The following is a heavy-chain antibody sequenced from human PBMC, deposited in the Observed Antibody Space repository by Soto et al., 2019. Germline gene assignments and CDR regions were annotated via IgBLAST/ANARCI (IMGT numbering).Heavy chain of an antibody. CDR1: GVYISSSSYY. Sequence: QLQLQESGPGLVKPSETLSLTCTFSGVYISSSSYYWGWIRQPPGQGMEWIGSIYYSGSTSYNPSLQIRVTRYVATSTNQFSMKLRSVDDADTYLYSCGLVYATVVAFDYWGQGTLVTVSS. CDR3: GLVYATVVAFDY. D-gene: IGHD2-8*01. V-gene: IGHV4-39*01. J-gene: IGHJ4*02. CDR2: IYYSGST.